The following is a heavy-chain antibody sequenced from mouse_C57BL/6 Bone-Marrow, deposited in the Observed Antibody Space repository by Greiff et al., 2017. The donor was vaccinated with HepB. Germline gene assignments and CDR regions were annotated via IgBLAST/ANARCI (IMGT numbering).Heavy chain of an antibody. J-gene: IGHJ3*01. CDR1: GFTFSDYY. CDR3: AGRYGSSLAWFAY. V-gene: IGHV5-12*01. D-gene: IGHD1-1*01. CDR2: ISNGGGST. Sequence: DVKLVESGGGLVQPGGSLKLSCAASGFTFSDYYMYWVRQTPEKRLEWVAYISNGGGSTYYPDTVKGRFTIYRDNAKNTLYLQMSRLKSEDTAMYYCAGRYGSSLAWFAYWGQGTLVTVSA.